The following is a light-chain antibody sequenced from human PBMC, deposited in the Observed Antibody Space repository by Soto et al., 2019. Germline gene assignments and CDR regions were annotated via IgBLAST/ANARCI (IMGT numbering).Light chain of an antibody. V-gene: IGKV4-1*01. Sequence: DIVMTQSQDSLAVSLGERATINCKSSQSVLYSSDNKNYLAWYQQKPGQPPKLLIYWASTRESGVPDRFSGSGSGTDFTLTISSLQAEDVAVYYCQQYYDTPLSFGGGTKVEIK. CDR3: QQYYDTPLS. J-gene: IGKJ4*02. CDR1: QSVLYSSDNKNY. CDR2: WAS.